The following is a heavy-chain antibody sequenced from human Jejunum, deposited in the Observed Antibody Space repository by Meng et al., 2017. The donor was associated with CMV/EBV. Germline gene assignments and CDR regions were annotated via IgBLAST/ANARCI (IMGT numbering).Heavy chain of an antibody. D-gene: IGHD2-2*01. CDR2: ISTHSTYI. V-gene: IGHV3-21*01. J-gene: IGHJ4*02. CDR3: ASGFCGSTTCYREFDY. Sequence: SFTSYPMTWVRQVPGKGLEWVSSISTHSTYISYADSVKGRFTISRDNAKNSLYLQVDSLRAEDTAVYYCASGFCGSTTCYREFDYWGQGTLVTVSS. CDR1: SFTSYP.